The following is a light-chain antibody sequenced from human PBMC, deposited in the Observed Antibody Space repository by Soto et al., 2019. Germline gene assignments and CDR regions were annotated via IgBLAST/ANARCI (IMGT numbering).Light chain of an antibody. CDR2: GAS. V-gene: IGKV3-20*01. CDR3: QQYADRPRT. Sequence: EIVLTQSPGTLSLSPGEIATLSCRASQSVSSSYLAWYQQKPGQAPRLLIYGASSRATGIPDRFGGSGSGTDFTLTISRLEPEDFAVYFCQQYADRPRTFGQGTKVDIK. J-gene: IGKJ1*01. CDR1: QSVSSSY.